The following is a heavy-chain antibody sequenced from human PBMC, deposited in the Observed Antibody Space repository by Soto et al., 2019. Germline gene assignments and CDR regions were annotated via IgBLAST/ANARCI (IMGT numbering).Heavy chain of an antibody. V-gene: IGHV3-23*01. CDR3: MNLYSYGSGSYYK. J-gene: IGHJ4*02. CDR1: GFTFSTYA. Sequence: GGSLRLSCAASGFTFSTYAMSWVRQAPGKGLEWVSGMSGSGGSTYYADSVKGRFTISRDNAKNTLYLQMNSLRAEDTAVYYCMNLYSYGSGSYYKWGQGTLVTVSS. D-gene: IGHD3-10*01. CDR2: MSGSGGST.